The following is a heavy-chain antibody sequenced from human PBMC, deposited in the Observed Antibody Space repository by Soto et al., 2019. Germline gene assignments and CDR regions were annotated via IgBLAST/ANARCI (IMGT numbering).Heavy chain of an antibody. CDR1: GFNFDNYV. CDR3: AKASVGGTFYTPLAF. D-gene: IGHD1-7*01. Sequence: MXLSCNTYGFNFDNYVMHWFLQAPVKGLEWVAVITYDGSFRYYADSVKGRFTISRDNSKNTLSLHLNTLKPEDTAVYNCAKASVGGTFYTPLAFWGQGTLVTVPS. J-gene: IGHJ4*02. CDR2: ITYDGSFR. V-gene: IGHV3-30*18.